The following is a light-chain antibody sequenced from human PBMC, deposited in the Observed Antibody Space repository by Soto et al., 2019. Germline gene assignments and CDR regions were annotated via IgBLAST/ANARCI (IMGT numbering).Light chain of an antibody. V-gene: IGKV1-27*01. CDR1: QGISNY. Sequence: DIQMTQSRASLSASVGDRVTITCRASQGISNYLAWYQQKPGKVPKLLIYAASTLQSGVPSRFSGSGSGTDFALNISSLQPEDVATYYCQKYYSASRTFGQGTKVEVK. J-gene: IGKJ1*01. CDR3: QKYYSASRT. CDR2: AAS.